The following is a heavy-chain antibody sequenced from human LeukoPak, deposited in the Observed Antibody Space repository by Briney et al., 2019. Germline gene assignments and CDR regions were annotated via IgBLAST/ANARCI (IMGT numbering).Heavy chain of an antibody. Sequence: PSETLSLTCTVSGGSISSYYWSWIRQPPGKGLEWIGYIYTSGSTNYNPSLKSRVTISVDTSKNQLSLKLSSVTAADTAVYYCARLWASGSYPDYWGQGTLVTVSS. CDR3: ARLWASGSYPDY. CDR1: GGSISSYY. CDR2: IYTSGST. V-gene: IGHV4-4*09. D-gene: IGHD1-26*01. J-gene: IGHJ4*02.